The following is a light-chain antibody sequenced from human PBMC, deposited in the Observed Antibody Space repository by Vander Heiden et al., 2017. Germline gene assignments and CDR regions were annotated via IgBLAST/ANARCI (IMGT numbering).Light chain of an antibody. V-gene: IGLV3-1*01. CDR1: DSPNNY. Sequence: SYELTQPPSLSVSTGQTANLLCSGEDSPNNYVSWYQHKPGQSPGLVIYQLKKRPSRIPDRFVGSLSGNTATLTISGAQAVDDADDYGQAWDSGTAPFGGGTKLTVL. J-gene: IGLJ3*02. CDR2: QLK. CDR3: QAWDSGTAP.